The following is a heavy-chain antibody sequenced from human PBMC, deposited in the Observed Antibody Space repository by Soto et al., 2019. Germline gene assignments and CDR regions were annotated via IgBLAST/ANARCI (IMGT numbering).Heavy chain of an antibody. D-gene: IGHD5-18*01. CDR3: ARDPATPYSYGPDDAFDI. CDR1: GGTFSSYT. V-gene: IGHV1-69*04. J-gene: IGHJ3*02. Sequence: GASVKVSCKASGGTFSSYTISWVRQAPGQGLEWMGRIIPILGIANYAQKFQGRVTITADKSTSTAYMELSSLRSEDTAVYYCARDPATPYSYGPDDAFDIWGQGTMVTVSS. CDR2: IIPILGIA.